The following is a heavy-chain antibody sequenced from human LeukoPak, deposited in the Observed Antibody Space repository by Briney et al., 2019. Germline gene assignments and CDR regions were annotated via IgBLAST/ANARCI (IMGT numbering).Heavy chain of an antibody. J-gene: IGHJ4*02. Sequence: SETLSLTCTVSGGSISSGSYCWAWMRQPPGKGLEWIASINYSGSTYYSPSLKSRVTISVDRSNNQFSLRLSSVTAADTAVYYCARDRTALLFDYWGQGTLVTVSS. V-gene: IGHV4-39*07. CDR3: ARDRTALLFDY. CDR1: GGSISSGSYC. D-gene: IGHD2/OR15-2a*01. CDR2: INYSGST.